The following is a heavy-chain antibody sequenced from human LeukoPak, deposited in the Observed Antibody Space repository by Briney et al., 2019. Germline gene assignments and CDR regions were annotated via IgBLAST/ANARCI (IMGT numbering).Heavy chain of an antibody. CDR2: ISGSGGST. J-gene: IGHJ3*02. CDR3: ARVGFGYDAFDI. D-gene: IGHD3-10*01. CDR1: GFTFSSYA. Sequence: GGSLRLSCAASGFTFSSYAMSWVRQAPGKGLEWVSAISGSGGSTYYADSVKGRFTISRDNAKNSLYLQMNSLRAEDTAVYYCARVGFGYDAFDIWGQGTMVTVSS. V-gene: IGHV3-23*01.